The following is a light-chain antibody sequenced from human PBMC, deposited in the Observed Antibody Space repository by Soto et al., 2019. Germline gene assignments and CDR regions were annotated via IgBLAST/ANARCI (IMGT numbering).Light chain of an antibody. Sequence: QSALTQPRSVSGSPGQSVTTSCTGTSSDVGGYNYVSWYQQHPGKAPKLMIYDVSKRPSGVPDRFSGSKSGNTASLTISGLQAEDEADYYCCSYAGSSYVFGTGTKVTAL. V-gene: IGLV2-11*01. CDR2: DVS. J-gene: IGLJ1*01. CDR1: SSDVGGYNY. CDR3: CSYAGSSYV.